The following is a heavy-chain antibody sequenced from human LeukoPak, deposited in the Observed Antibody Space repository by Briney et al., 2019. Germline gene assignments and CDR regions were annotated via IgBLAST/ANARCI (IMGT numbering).Heavy chain of an antibody. CDR2: IYHSGST. CDR1: GGSISSSNW. J-gene: IGHJ4*02. CDR3: ASSTIAAAGSFDY. Sequence: SGTLSLTCAVSGGSISSSNWWSWVRQPPGKGLEWIGEIYHSGSTNYNPSLKSRVTISVDKSKNQFSLKLSSVTAADTAVYYCASSTIAAAGSFDYWGQGTLVTVSS. V-gene: IGHV4-4*02. D-gene: IGHD6-13*01.